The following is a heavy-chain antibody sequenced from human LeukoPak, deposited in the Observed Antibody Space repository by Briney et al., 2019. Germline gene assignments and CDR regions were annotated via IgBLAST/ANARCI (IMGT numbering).Heavy chain of an antibody. D-gene: IGHD7-27*01. V-gene: IGHV4-39*01. Sequence: SETLSLTCTVSGGSISIGDHYWGWIRQPPGRGLEWNGSMCYSGSPYDNPSLKSRVTISVDTSKNQVSMKLSSVTAADTAVYYCARLTSNLGYWYFDLWGRGTLVTVSS. J-gene: IGHJ2*01. CDR3: ARLTSNLGYWYFDL. CDR2: MCYSGSP. CDR1: GGSISIGDHY.